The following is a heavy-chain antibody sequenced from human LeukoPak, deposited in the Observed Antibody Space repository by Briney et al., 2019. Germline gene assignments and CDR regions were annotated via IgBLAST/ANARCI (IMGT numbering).Heavy chain of an antibody. CDR3: ARGLGVVVAATNNWFDP. Sequence: SETLSLTCAVYGGSFSGYYWSWIRQPPGKGLEWIGEINHSGSINYNPSLKSRVTISVDTSKNQFSLKLSSVTAADTAVYYCARGLGVVVAATNNWFDPLGPGNPGHRLL. D-gene: IGHD2-15*01. V-gene: IGHV4-34*01. CDR1: GGSFSGYY. J-gene: IGHJ5*02. CDR2: INHSGSI.